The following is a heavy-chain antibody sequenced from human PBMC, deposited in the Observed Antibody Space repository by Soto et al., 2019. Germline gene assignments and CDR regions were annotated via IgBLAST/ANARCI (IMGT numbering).Heavy chain of an antibody. Sequence: PGGSLRLSCAGSGFTLRNSWMYWVRQAPGKGLEWVANINRDGSHKYYVGSVKGRFTISRDNAENSVFLQMNSLRAEDTAIYYCATKGDALNYWGQGTLVTVSS. D-gene: IGHD2-21*02. J-gene: IGHJ4*02. CDR1: GFTLRNSW. CDR2: INRDGSHK. CDR3: ATKGDALNY. V-gene: IGHV3-7*01.